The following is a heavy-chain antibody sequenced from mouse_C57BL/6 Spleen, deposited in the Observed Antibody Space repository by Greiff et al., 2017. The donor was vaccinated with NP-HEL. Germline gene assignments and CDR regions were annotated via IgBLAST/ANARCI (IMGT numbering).Heavy chain of an antibody. D-gene: IGHD1-1*01. J-gene: IGHJ2*01. CDR3: AREEGDYYYGSSYFDY. V-gene: IGHV14-3*01. Sequence: EVKLQESVAELVRPGASVKLSCTASGFNIKNTYMHWVKQRPEQGLEWIGRIDPANGNTKYAPKFQGKATITADTSSNTAYLQLSSLTSEDTAIYYCAREEGDYYYGSSYFDYWGQGTTLTVSS. CDR2: IDPANGNT. CDR1: GFNIKNTY.